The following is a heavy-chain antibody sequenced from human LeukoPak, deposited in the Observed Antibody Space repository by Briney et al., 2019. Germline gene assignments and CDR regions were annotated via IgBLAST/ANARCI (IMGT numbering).Heavy chain of an antibody. J-gene: IGHJ6*02. V-gene: IGHV4-34*01. D-gene: IGHD3-10*01. CDR3: ARSVRGGSYYYYYYGMDV. CDR2: INHSGST. Sequence: PSETLSLTCAVYGGSFSGYYWSWIRQPPGKGLEWIGEINHSGSTNYNPSLKSRVTISVDTSKNQFSLKLSSVTAADTAVYYCARSVRGGSYYYYYYGMDVWGQGTTVTVSS. CDR1: GGSFSGYY.